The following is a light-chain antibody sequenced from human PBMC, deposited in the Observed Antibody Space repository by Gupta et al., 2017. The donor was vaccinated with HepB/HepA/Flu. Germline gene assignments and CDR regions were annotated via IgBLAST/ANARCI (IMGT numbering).Light chain of an antibody. CDR3: MQARESRRT. V-gene: IGKV2-28*01. CDR1: QSLVHSNGYNY. Sequence: VMTLPPLSLPVTPGEPASISCRPTQSLVHSNGYNYLDWYVQKPGQSPQLLIYLGSNRASAVPDGLSGSRAGADVTLKISRVEADDVGVYYYMQARESRRTFGQGTNLEIK. CDR2: LGS. J-gene: IGKJ2*02.